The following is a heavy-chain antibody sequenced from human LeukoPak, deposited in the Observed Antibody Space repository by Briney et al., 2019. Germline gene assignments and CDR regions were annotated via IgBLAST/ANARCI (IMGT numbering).Heavy chain of an antibody. CDR2: IIPIFGTA. Sequence: GASVKVSCKASGGTFSSYAISWVRQAPGQGLEWMGGIIPIFGTANYAQKFHGRVTINADESTRTAYMELSSLRSEDTAVYYCASFVWGSYRIDYWGQGTLVTVSS. J-gene: IGHJ4*02. V-gene: IGHV1-69*13. D-gene: IGHD3-16*02. CDR1: GGTFSSYA. CDR3: ASFVWGSYRIDY.